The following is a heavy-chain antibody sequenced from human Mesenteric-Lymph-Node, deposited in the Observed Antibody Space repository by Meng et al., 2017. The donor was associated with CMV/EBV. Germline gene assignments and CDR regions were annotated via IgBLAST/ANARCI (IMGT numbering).Heavy chain of an antibody. J-gene: IGHJ4*02. D-gene: IGHD3-3*01. CDR1: GFTFSDYY. Sequence: CAASGFTFSDYYMSWIRQAPGKGLEWLSYISTSGSTKDYADSVKGRFTISRDNAKKSLYLQLNSLRAEDTAVYYCARYTIFGVLFDYWGQGTLVTVSS. CDR3: ARYTIFGVLFDY. V-gene: IGHV3-11*04. CDR2: ISTSGSTK.